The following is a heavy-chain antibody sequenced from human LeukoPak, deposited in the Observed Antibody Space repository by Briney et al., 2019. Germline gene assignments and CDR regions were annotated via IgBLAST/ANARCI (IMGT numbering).Heavy chain of an antibody. V-gene: IGHV3-23*01. CDR2: ISGSGDNT. Sequence: PGGSLRLSCAASGFTFSSYAMSWVRQAPGKGLEWVSTISGSGDNTYYVDSVKGRFTISRDNSKNTLCLQMNSLRVEDTAVYYCAKGRGYCSGGSCYSDYWGQGTLVTVSS. D-gene: IGHD2-15*01. CDR3: AKGRGYCSGGSCYSDY. CDR1: GFTFSSYA. J-gene: IGHJ4*02.